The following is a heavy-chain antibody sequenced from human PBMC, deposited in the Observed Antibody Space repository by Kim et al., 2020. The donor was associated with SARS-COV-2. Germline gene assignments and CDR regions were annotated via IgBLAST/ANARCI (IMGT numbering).Heavy chain of an antibody. CDR3: AKEGNGPYYYGSGSYPSFDP. J-gene: IGHJ5*02. CDR1: GFTFSNYG. V-gene: IGHV3-30*18. CDR2: ISYDGSNK. Sequence: GGSLRLSCAASGFTFSNYGMHWVRQAPGKGLEWVAVISYDGSNKYYADSVKGRFTISSDNSKNTLYLQMNSLRAEDTAVYYCAKEGNGPYYYGSGSYPSFDPWGQGTLVTVSS. D-gene: IGHD3-10*01.